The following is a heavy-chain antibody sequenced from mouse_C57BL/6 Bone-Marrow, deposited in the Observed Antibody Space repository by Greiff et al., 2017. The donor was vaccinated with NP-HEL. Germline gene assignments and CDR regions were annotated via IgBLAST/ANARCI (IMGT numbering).Heavy chain of an antibody. CDR2: IWSGGST. V-gene: IGHV2-2*01. CDR3: ARIYWYFDV. Sequence: QVQLQQSGPGLVQPSQSLSITCTVSGFSLTSYGVHWVRQSPGKGLEWLGVIWSGGSTDYNAAFISRLSISKDNSTSQVFFKMNSLQADDTAIYYCARIYWYFDVGGTGTTVTVSS. CDR1: GFSLTSYG. J-gene: IGHJ1*03.